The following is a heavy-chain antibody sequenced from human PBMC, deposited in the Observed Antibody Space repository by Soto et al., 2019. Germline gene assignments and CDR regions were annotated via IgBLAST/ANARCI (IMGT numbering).Heavy chain of an antibody. Sequence: GGSLRLSCTASGFTFSTYIMNWVRQAPGKGLEWVSGISGSSVTIHYADSVKGRFTISRDNAKNSLSLQMNSLRDEDTAVYYCARWGRYYGDYDYYYCMDVWGQGTTVSVSS. CDR2: ISGSSVTI. CDR1: GFTFSTYI. V-gene: IGHV3-48*02. D-gene: IGHD4-17*01. CDR3: ARWGRYYGDYDYYYCMDV. J-gene: IGHJ6*02.